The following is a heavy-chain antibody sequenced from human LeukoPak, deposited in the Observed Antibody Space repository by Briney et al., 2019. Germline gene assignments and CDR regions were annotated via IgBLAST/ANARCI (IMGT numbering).Heavy chain of an antibody. CDR3: ARTKGGGNSVDY. CDR2: IYHSGRT. Sequence: SESLSLTCAVSGGSISSGGYTWSWTRQPPGKGLEWIGYIYHSGRTYYNPSLKSRVTISVDTSRNQFSLKVSSVTAADTAVYYCARTKGGGNSVDYWGQGTLVTVSS. CDR1: GGSISSGGYT. J-gene: IGHJ4*02. D-gene: IGHD4-23*01. V-gene: IGHV4-30-2*01.